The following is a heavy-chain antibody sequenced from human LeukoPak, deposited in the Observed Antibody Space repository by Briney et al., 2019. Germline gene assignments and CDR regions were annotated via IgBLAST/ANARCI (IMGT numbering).Heavy chain of an antibody. D-gene: IGHD6-13*01. CDR1: GGSISSYY. CDR3: ARVAAAAGFDP. CDR2: IYYSGST. V-gene: IGHV4-59*01. Sequence: PSETLSLTCTVSGGSISSYYWSWIRQPPGKGLEWIGYIYYSGSTNYNPSLKSRVTISVDTSKNQFSLKLSSVTAADTAVYYCARVAAAAGFDPWGQGTLVTVSS. J-gene: IGHJ5*02.